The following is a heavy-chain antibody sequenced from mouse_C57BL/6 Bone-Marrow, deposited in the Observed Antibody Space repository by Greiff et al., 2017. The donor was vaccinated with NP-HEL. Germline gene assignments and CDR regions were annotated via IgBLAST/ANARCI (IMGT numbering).Heavy chain of an antibody. Sequence: VQLQQSGAELARPGASVKLSCKASGYTFTSYGISWVKQRPGQGLEWIGEIYPRSGNTYYNEKFKGRATLTADKSSSTAYMELRSLTAEDSAVYFCARPAYYSPAWFAYWGQGTLGTVSA. CDR3: ARPAYYSPAWFAY. CDR2: IYPRSGNT. D-gene: IGHD2-12*01. V-gene: IGHV1-81*01. J-gene: IGHJ3*01. CDR1: GYTFTSYG.